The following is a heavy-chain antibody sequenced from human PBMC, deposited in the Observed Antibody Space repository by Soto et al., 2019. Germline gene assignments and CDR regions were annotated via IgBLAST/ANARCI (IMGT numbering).Heavy chain of an antibody. J-gene: IGHJ5*02. CDR3: APWALQHNWFDP. D-gene: IGHD4-4*01. CDR1: GFSLSTSGVG. V-gene: IGHV2-5*02. Sequence: QITLKESGPTLVKPTQTLTLTCTFSGFSLSTSGVGVGWIRQPPGKALEWLALIYWDDDKRYSPSLKSRLTITKVTSNNQVVLTLTNLLPVDTATYYCAPWALQHNWFDPWGQGTLVTVSS. CDR2: IYWDDDK.